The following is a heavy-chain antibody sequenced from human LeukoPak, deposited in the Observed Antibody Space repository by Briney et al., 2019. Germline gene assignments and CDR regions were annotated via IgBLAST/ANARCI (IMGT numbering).Heavy chain of an antibody. CDR1: GFTFSDYY. Sequence: GGSLRLSCAASGFTFSDYYMSWIRQAPGKGLEWVSYISSSGSTIYYADSVKGRFTISRDNAKNSLYLQMNSLRAEDTAVYYCTTERRDSSRHLYHFDYWGQGTLVTVSS. D-gene: IGHD6-13*01. CDR3: TTERRDSSRHLYHFDY. V-gene: IGHV3-11*01. J-gene: IGHJ4*02. CDR2: ISSSGSTI.